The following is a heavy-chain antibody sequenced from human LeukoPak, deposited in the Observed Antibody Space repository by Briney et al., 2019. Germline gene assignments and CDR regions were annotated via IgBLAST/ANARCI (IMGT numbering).Heavy chain of an antibody. D-gene: IGHD7-27*01. CDR2: ISPSGGST. CDR3: ARAKTGEDFDY. Sequence: ASVKVSCKASGYAFTSYYMHWVRQAPGQGLEWMGIISPSGGSTSYAQKFQGRVTMTRDTSTSTVYMELSSLRSEDTAVYYCARAKTGEDFDYWGQGTLVTVSS. V-gene: IGHV1-46*01. J-gene: IGHJ4*02. CDR1: GYAFTSYY.